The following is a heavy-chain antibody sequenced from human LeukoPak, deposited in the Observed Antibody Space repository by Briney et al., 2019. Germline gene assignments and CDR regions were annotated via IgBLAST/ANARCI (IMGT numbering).Heavy chain of an antibody. J-gene: IGHJ4*02. CDR3: AISYYYDSSGYSTPFDY. V-gene: IGHV6-1*01. D-gene: IGHD3-22*01. Sequence: SQTLSLTCATSGDSVSSNSAAWNWIRQSPSRGLEWLGSTYYRSKWYNDYAVSVKSRITINPDTSKTQFSLQLNSVTPEDTAVYYCAISYYYDSSGYSTPFDYWGQGTLVTVSS. CDR1: GDSVSSNSAA. CDR2: TYYRSKWYN.